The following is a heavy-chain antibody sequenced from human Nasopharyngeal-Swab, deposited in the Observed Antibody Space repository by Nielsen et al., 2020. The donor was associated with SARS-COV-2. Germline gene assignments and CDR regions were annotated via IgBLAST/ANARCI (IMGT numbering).Heavy chain of an antibody. CDR1: GGSFSGYY. CDR2: INHSGST. Sequence: SETLSLTCAVYGGSFSGYYWSWIRQPPGKGLEWIGEINHSGSTNYNPSLKSRVTISVDTSKNQFSLKLSSVTAADTAVYYCARKAVLDLRPDYWGQGTLVTVSS. J-gene: IGHJ4*02. V-gene: IGHV4-34*01. CDR3: ARKAVLDLRPDY. D-gene: IGHD3/OR15-3a*01.